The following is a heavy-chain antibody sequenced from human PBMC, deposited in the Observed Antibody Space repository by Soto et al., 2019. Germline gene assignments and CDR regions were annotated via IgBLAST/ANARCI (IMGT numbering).Heavy chain of an antibody. CDR1: GFTSRTYG. CDR3: AKVLGDCSSGSCSKGHYYYYGLDV. D-gene: IGHD2-15*01. Sequence: GGSLRLSCAASGFTSRTYGMHWVRQAPGKGLEWVALISYDGGEKYYADSVKGRFSISRDNSKNTLYLQMNSLRAEDTAVYHCAKVLGDCSSGSCSKGHYYYYGLDVWGQGTTVTVSS. V-gene: IGHV3-30*18. J-gene: IGHJ6*02. CDR2: ISYDGGEK.